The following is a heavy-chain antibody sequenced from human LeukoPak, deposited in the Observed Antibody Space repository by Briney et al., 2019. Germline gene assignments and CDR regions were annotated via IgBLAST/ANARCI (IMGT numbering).Heavy chain of an antibody. V-gene: IGHV1-46*01. Sequence: ASVKVSCKASGYTFTSYYMHWVRQAPGQGLEWMGIINPSGGSTSYAQKFQGRVTMTEDTSTDTAYMELSSLRSEDTAVYYCATSGAIFGVVISNPQNDPHFDYWGQGTLVTVSS. CDR1: GYTFTSYY. CDR2: INPSGGST. CDR3: ATSGAIFGVVISNPQNDPHFDY. J-gene: IGHJ4*02. D-gene: IGHD3-3*01.